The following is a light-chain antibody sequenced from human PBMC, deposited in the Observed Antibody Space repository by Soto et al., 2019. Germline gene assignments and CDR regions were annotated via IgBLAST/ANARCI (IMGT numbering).Light chain of an antibody. CDR3: QKYNSAPMYT. J-gene: IGKJ2*01. CDR1: QGTSNY. V-gene: IGKV1-27*01. CDR2: AAS. Sequence: DIQMTQSPSSLSASVGDSVTITCRASQGTSNYLAWYQQKPGKVPKLLIYAASTLQSGVPSRFSSSGSGTDFTLTISSLQPEDVATYYCQKYNSAPMYTFGQGTKLEIK.